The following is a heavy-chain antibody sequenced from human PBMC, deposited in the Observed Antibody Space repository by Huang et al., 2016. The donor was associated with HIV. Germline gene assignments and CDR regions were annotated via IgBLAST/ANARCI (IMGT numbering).Heavy chain of an antibody. CDR1: GFSISSYW. D-gene: IGHD3-22*01. J-gene: IGHJ4*02. Sequence: VESGGGLVQPGGSLRLSCAASGFSISSYWMHWVRQAPGKGLVWVSRINSDGSSTSYADSVKGRFTISRDNAKNTLYLQMNSLRAEDTAVYYCARDPRIQSWLNFFDYWGQGTLVSVSS. V-gene: IGHV3-74*01. CDR2: INSDGSST. CDR3: ARDPRIQSWLNFFDY.